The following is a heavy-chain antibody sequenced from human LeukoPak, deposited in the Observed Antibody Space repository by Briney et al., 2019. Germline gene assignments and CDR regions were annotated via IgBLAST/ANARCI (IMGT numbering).Heavy chain of an antibody. CDR1: GYTFTGYY. D-gene: IGHD3-10*01. Sequence: AASVKVSCKASGYTFTGYYMHWVRQAPGQGLEWMGWINPNSGGTNYAQKFQGRVTMTRDTSISTAYMELSRLRSDDTAVYYCARAFSPERITMVRGVYFDYWGQGTLVTVSS. CDR2: INPNSGGT. CDR3: ARAFSPERITMVRGVYFDY. J-gene: IGHJ4*02. V-gene: IGHV1-2*02.